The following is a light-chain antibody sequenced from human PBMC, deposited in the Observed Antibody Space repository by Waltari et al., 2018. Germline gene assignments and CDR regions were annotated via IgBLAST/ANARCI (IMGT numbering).Light chain of an antibody. CDR1: QSVSRS. J-gene: IGKJ1*01. CDR2: GAS. CDR3: QHYVRLPAT. V-gene: IGKV3-20*01. Sequence: IVLTQSPGTLSLSPGERATLSCRASQSVSRSLAWYQKKPGQAPKLLIYGASTRATGIPDRCTGSWSGTDFSLTISCLEPEDFAIYFCQHYVRLPATFGQGTKVEIK.